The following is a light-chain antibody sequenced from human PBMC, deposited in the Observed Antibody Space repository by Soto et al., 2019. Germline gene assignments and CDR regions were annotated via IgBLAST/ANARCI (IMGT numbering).Light chain of an antibody. CDR1: SSDVGAYNL. Sequence: QSVLTQPASVSGSPGQSITISCTGTSSDVGAYNLVSWYQQHPGEAPKFLIYEGSKRPSGVSSRFSGSKSGNTASLTISGLQAEDEADYYCSSFAGRGYVFGSGTKVTVL. V-gene: IGLV2-23*01. CDR2: EGS. CDR3: SSFAGRGYV. J-gene: IGLJ1*01.